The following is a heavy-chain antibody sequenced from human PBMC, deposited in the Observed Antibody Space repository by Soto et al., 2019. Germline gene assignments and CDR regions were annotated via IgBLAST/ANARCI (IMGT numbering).Heavy chain of an antibody. V-gene: IGHV3-15*05. Sequence: ETLSLSCAASGITFNKAWMSWVRQAPGKGLEWVGHVKSKTAGGTTDYADSVKGRFTISRDNAKNTLYLQMNSLRAEDTAVYYCASGGSSLNFDSWGQGTLVTVSS. CDR2: VKSKTAGGTT. CDR3: ASGGSSLNFDS. D-gene: IGHD6-6*01. CDR1: GITFNKAW. J-gene: IGHJ4*02.